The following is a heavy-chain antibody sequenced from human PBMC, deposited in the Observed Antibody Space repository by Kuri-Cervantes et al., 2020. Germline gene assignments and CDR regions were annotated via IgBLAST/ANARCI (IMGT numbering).Heavy chain of an antibody. J-gene: IGHJ4*02. Sequence: GGSLRLSCAASGFTFSNYDIHWVRQAPGKGLEWVAVISYDGSNKYYADSVKGRFTISRDNSKTTLYLQMNSLRAEDTAVYYCTRDKLYFDYWGQGTLVTVSS. V-gene: IGHV3-30*03. CDR3: TRDKLYFDY. CDR2: ISYDGSNK. CDR1: GFTFSNYD.